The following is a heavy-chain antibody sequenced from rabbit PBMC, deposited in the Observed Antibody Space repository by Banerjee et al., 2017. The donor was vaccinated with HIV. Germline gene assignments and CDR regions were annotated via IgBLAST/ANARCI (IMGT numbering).Heavy chain of an antibody. V-gene: IGHV1S40*01. Sequence: QSLEESGGDLVKPGTSLTLTCTASGFSFSSSDYMCWVRQAPGKGLEWIACIYAASSGGTYYATWAKGRFTISKTSSTTVTLQMTSLTAADTATYFCARGSGYGGYGYAPLDLWGPGTLVTVS. CDR1: GFSFSSSDY. CDR2: IYAASSGGT. J-gene: IGHJ6*01. D-gene: IGHD6-1*01. CDR3: ARGSGYGGYGYAPLDL.